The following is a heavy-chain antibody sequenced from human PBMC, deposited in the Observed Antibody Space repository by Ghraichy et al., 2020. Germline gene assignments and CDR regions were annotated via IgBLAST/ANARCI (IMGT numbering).Heavy chain of an antibody. CDR1: GGSIGSSTYY. D-gene: IGHD6-13*01. CDR3: ARRTSGYSSSWYGGYYHYVMDV. Sequence: SETLSLTCTVSGGSIGSSTYYWGWIRQPPGKGLEWIGSIYYSGSTYYNPSLKSRVTISVDTSKNLFSLKLSSVTAADTAVYYCARRTSGYSSSWYGGYYHYVMDVWGQGTTVTVSS. CDR2: IYYSGST. J-gene: IGHJ6*02. V-gene: IGHV4-39*01.